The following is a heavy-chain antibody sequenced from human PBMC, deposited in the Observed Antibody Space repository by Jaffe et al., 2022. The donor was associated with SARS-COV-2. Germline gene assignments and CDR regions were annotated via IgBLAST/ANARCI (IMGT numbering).Heavy chain of an antibody. CDR2: IKTKAEGGTT. D-gene: IGHD5-18*01. V-gene: IGHV3-15*01. CDR3: AKYRDDY. J-gene: IGHJ4*02. Sequence: EVQLVESGGDVVKPGGSLRLSCAASGFTFSNARMSWIRQAPGKGLEWVGRIKTKAEGGTTDYAAPVKGRFTISRDDSKDTLYLQMNSLKIEDTAVYYCAKYRDDYWGQGTLVTVSS. CDR1: GFTFSNAR.